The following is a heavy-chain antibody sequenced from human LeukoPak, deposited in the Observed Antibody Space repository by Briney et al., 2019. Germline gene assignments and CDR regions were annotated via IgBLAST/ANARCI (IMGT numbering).Heavy chain of an antibody. D-gene: IGHD3-3*01. CDR2: TDYSGSA. CDR3: VRGYDFWSGYPFGY. CDR1: GGSMTSSSYK. V-gene: IGHV4-39*07. Sequence: SETLSLTCTVSGGSMTSSSYKWGWIRQSPGKGLEWIGSTDYSGSASYTPSLKSRVTISVDTSKNQFSLRLTSVTAADTAVYYCVRGYDFWSGYPFGYWGQGTLVTVSS. J-gene: IGHJ4*02.